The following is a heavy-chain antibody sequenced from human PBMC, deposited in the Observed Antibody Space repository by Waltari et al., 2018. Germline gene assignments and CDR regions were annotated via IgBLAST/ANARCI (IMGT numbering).Heavy chain of an antibody. J-gene: IGHJ5*02. Sequence: QVQLQESGPGLVKPSETLSLTCTVSGGSIRSHYWSWIRQPPGKGLEWIGYIYYSGSTNYNPSLKSRVTISVDTSKNQFSLKLSSVTAADTAVYYCARDRQKSYYDFWSGPSNWFDPWGQGTLVTVSS. CDR2: IYYSGST. D-gene: IGHD3-3*01. CDR1: GGSIRSHY. V-gene: IGHV4-59*11. CDR3: ARDRQKSYYDFWSGPSNWFDP.